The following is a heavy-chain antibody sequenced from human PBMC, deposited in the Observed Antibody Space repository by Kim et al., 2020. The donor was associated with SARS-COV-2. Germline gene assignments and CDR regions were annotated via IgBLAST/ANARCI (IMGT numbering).Heavy chain of an antibody. CDR2: IRKDGNEI. CDR3: ARDWGDD. D-gene: IGHD3-16*01. CDR1: GLTFEIYW. Sequence: GGSLRLSCAASGLTFEIYWMAWVRQAPGKGPEWVAYIRKDGNEIYYGDSVKGRFTISRDNAKNYLYLQMNSLRVEETAVYYFARDWGDDWGKGTLVTVSS. V-gene: IGHV3-7*01. J-gene: IGHJ4*02.